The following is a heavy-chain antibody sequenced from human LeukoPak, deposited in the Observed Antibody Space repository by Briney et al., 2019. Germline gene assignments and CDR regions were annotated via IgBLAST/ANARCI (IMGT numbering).Heavy chain of an antibody. CDR2: IVPMFTTS. V-gene: IGHV1-69*13. CDR1: GGSFTNYA. D-gene: IGHD2-2*01. J-gene: IGHJ4*02. Sequence: SVKVSCKASGGSFTNYAVSWLRQAPGHGLEWMGAIVPMFTTSDYAQKFRDRVTITADESTSTVYMDLRRLTYEDTAIYYCARVKESAPVAAAIPYFFDRWGQGTLVTVSP. CDR3: ARVKESAPVAAAIPYFFDR.